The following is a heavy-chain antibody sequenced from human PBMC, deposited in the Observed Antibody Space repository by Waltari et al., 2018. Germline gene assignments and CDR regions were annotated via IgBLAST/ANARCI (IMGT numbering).Heavy chain of an antibody. V-gene: IGHV3-53*01. CDR3: SRDRYYYDSSGYSPFDY. J-gene: IGHJ4*02. CDR2: IYSGGSK. Sequence: VQLQESGPGLVKPSETLSLTCTVSGGSISSSSYYWGWIRQPPGKGLEWVSVIYSGGSKYYADVVKGRFTISRDNSKNTLYLQMNSLRAEDTAVYYCSRDRYYYDSSGYSPFDYWGQGTLVTVSS. CDR1: GGSISSSSYY. D-gene: IGHD3-22*01.